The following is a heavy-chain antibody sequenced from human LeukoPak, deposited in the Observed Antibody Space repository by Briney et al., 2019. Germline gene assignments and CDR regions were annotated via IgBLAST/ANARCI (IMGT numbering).Heavy chain of an antibody. J-gene: IGHJ6*02. CDR3: ARLRSTSYGVAV. Sequence: GGSLRLSCAASGFTLSNYAMHWVRQAPGKGLEWVSYISSSGSTIYYADSVKGRFTISRDNAKNSLYLQMNSLRAEDTAVYYCARLRSTSYGVAVWGQGTTVTVSS. D-gene: IGHD2-2*01. V-gene: IGHV3-48*04. CDR2: ISSSGSTI. CDR1: GFTLSNYA.